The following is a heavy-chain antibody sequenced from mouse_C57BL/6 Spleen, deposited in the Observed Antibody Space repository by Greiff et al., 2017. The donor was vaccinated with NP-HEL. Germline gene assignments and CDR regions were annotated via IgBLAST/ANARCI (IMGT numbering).Heavy chain of an antibody. CDR3: ASPLITAVGYAMDY. CDR1: GFTFTDYY. V-gene: IGHV7-3*01. Sequence: EVQGVESGGGLVQPGGSLSLSCAASGFTFTDYYMSWVRQPPGKALEWLGFIRNKANGYTTEYSASVKGRFTISRDNSQSILYLQMNALRDEDSATYYCASPLITAVGYAMDYWGQGTSVTVSS. CDR2: IRNKANGYTT. J-gene: IGHJ4*01. D-gene: IGHD1-1*01.